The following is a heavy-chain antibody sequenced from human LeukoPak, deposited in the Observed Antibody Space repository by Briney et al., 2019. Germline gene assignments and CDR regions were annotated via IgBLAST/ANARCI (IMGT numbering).Heavy chain of an antibody. CDR2: IWFGGSKR. Sequence: SLRFYSAASGFTFSSHGFHWVRPAPGLGLVWVAVIWFGGSKRDYAVSVKGRFTISRDDSKSTLYLQMNSLRVDDTAVYHCARDLGNWNYGSCYFDPWGQGTLVTVSP. CDR1: GFTFSSHG. J-gene: IGHJ5*02. D-gene: IGHD1-7*01. CDR3: ARDLGNWNYGSCYFDP. V-gene: IGHV3-33*01.